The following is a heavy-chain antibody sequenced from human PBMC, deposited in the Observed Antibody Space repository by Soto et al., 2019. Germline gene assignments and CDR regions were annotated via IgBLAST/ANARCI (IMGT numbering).Heavy chain of an antibody. CDR1: GFTFSSYA. CDR3: ARDSSGIAAAGIDY. V-gene: IGHV3-30-3*01. J-gene: IGHJ4*02. Sequence: QVQLVESGGGVVQPGRSLRLSCAASGFTFSSYAMHWVRQARGKGLEWVAVISYDGSNKYYADSVKGRFTISRDNSKNTLYLQMNSLRAEDTAVYYGARDSSGIAAAGIDYWGQGTLVTVSS. D-gene: IGHD6-13*01. CDR2: ISYDGSNK.